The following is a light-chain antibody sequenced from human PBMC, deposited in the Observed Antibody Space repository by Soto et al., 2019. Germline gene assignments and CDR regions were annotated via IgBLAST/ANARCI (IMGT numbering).Light chain of an antibody. Sequence: EIVITQSPATLSVSPGERATLSCRASQTISSNLAWYQKKPGQAPRLXXXXXSTRPDGIPARFSGSGYGTEFTRTISSLQSEDFAAYYCQHYNKGPQLTFGGGTKV. CDR3: QHYNKGPQLT. V-gene: IGKV3-15*01. J-gene: IGKJ4*01. CDR1: QTISSN. CDR2: XXS.